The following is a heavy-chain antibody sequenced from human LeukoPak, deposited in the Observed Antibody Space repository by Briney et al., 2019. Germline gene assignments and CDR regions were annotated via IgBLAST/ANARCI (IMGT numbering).Heavy chain of an antibody. Sequence: GGSLRLSCAASGFTFSSYAMSWVRQAPGKGLEWVSAISGSGGRTYYADSVRGRFTISRDNSKNTLYLQMNSLRAEDTAVYYCAKFCRTSCYAGTIIWGQGTMVTVSS. D-gene: IGHD2-2*01. CDR3: AKFCRTSCYAGTII. CDR1: GFTFSSYA. CDR2: ISGSGGRT. V-gene: IGHV3-23*01. J-gene: IGHJ3*02.